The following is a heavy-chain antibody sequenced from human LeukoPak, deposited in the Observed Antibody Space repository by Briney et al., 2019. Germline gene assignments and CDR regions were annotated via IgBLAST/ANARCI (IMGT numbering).Heavy chain of an antibody. D-gene: IGHD1-26*01. Sequence: GGSLRLSCAASGFTFSSYAMHWVRQAPGKGLEWVAVISYDGSNKYYADSVKGRFTISRDNSKNTLYLQMNSLRAEDTAVYYCAKGRELPSNFDYWGQGTLVTVSS. V-gene: IGHV3-30-3*01. CDR2: ISYDGSNK. J-gene: IGHJ4*02. CDR1: GFTFSSYA. CDR3: AKGRELPSNFDY.